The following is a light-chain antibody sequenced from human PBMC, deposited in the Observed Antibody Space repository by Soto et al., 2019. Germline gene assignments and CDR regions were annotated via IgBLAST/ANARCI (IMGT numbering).Light chain of an antibody. V-gene: IGKV3-15*01. CDR2: GAS. CDR3: QQYDNCPPLT. J-gene: IGKJ4*01. CDR1: HTVYSN. Sequence: EIVMTQSPATLSVSPGEGATLSCRASHTVYSNLAWYQQKPGQAPRLLIYGASTRATGIPARFSGSGSGTEFTLTISSLQSEDFAVYFCQQYDNCPPLTFGGGTKVEIK.